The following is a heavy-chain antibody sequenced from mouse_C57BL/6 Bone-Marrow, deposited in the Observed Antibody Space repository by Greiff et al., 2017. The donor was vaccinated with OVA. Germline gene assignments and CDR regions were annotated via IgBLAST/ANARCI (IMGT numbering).Heavy chain of an antibody. CDR1: GYTFTSYG. Sequence: QVQLKESGAELARPGASVKLSCKASGYTFTSYGISWVKQRTGQGLEWIGEIYPRSGNTYYNEKFKGKATLTADKSSSTAYMELRSLTSGDSAVYFCARRFAYWGQGTLVTVSA. V-gene: IGHV1-81*01. CDR3: ARRFAY. CDR2: IYPRSGNT. J-gene: IGHJ3*01.